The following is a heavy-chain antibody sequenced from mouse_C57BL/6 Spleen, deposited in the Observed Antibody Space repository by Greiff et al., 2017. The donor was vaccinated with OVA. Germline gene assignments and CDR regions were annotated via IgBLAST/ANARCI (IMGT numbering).Heavy chain of an antibody. V-gene: IGHV1-82*01. J-gene: IGHJ3*01. CDR2: IYPGGGDT. CDR3: ERSDWDVETAWLDY. CDR1: GYAFSSSW. Sequence: VQLQQSGPELVKPGASVKLSCKASGYAFSSSWMNWVKQRPGKGLEWIGRIYPGGGDTNYNGKFKGKATLTADNSSSTPYMQISSLTSEDSEVYFCERSDWDVETAWLDYWGQGTLVTVSA. D-gene: IGHD4-1*01.